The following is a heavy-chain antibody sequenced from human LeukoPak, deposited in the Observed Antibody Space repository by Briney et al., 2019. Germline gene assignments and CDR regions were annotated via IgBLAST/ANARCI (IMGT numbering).Heavy chain of an antibody. CDR3: ARHAYLSQRWLQFTFDI. CDR2: IYYSGST. V-gene: IGHV4-39*01. D-gene: IGHD5-24*01. J-gene: IGHJ3*02. Sequence: SETLSLTCTVSGGSISSSSYYWGWIRQPPGKGLEWIGSIYYSGSTYYNPSLKSRVTISVDTSKNQFSLKLSSVTAADTAVYYCARHAYLSQRWLQFTFDIWGQGTMVTVSS. CDR1: GGSISSSSYY.